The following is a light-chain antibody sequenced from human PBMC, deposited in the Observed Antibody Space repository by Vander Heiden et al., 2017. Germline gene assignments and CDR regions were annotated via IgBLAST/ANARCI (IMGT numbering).Light chain of an antibody. V-gene: IGKV1-33*01. J-gene: IGKJ3*01. Sequence: IQVTQSPSSLSASVGDGVPITCQASQDNSMYLNWYQQTPGKAPKLLIYDAFVLRTGVPSRFSGSGSGTDYSLTISSLQPEDIATYYCQQYIDLPSTFGPGTTVDIK. CDR3: QQYIDLPST. CDR1: QDNSMY. CDR2: DAF.